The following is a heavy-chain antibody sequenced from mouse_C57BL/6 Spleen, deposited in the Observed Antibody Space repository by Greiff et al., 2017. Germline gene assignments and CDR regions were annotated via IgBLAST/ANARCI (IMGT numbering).Heavy chain of an antibody. J-gene: IGHJ4*01. CDR3: ARGDYYGSSYHYYAMDY. CDR1: GYTFTDYY. CDR2: INPNNGGT. Sequence: VQLQQSGPELVKPGASVKISCKASGYTFTDYYMNWVKQSHGKSLEWIGDINPNNGGTSYNQKFKGKATLTVDKSSSTAYMELRSLTSEDSAVYYCARGDYYGSSYHYYAMDYWGQGTSVTVSS. V-gene: IGHV1-26*01. D-gene: IGHD1-1*01.